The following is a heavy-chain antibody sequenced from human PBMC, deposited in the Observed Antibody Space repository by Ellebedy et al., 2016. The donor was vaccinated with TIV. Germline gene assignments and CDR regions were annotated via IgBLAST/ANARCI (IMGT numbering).Heavy chain of an antibody. CDR1: GYTFTDHF. Sequence: ASVKVSCKASGYTFTDHFMHWVRQAPGQGLEWMGWINLNNGDTNYAQKFQGRVTMTRDTSISTASMELSRLRSDDTAVYYCSTEYYDILTGSSSKLDYWGQGTLVTVSS. J-gene: IGHJ4*02. CDR2: INLNNGDT. V-gene: IGHV1-2*02. CDR3: STEYYDILTGSSSKLDY. D-gene: IGHD3-9*01.